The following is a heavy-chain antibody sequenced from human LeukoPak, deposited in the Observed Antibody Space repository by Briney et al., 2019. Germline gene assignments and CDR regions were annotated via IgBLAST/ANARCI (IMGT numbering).Heavy chain of an antibody. CDR3: TRGVTTPFDY. CDR2: IRSKPNNYAT. CDR1: GFTFSGSA. D-gene: IGHD4-17*01. V-gene: IGHV3-73*01. Sequence: GGSLRLSCAASGFTFSGSAMHWVRQASGKGLEWVGRIRSKPNNYATAYAASVKGRFTIYRDDSKNTAYLQMNSLKTEDTAVYYCTRGVTTPFDYWGRGTLVTVSS. J-gene: IGHJ4*01.